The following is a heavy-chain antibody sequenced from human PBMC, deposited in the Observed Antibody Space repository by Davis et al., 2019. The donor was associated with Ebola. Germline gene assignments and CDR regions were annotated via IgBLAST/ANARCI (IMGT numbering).Heavy chain of an antibody. J-gene: IGHJ6*03. CDR1: GGSISSSSYY. Sequence: PSETLSLTCTVSGGSISSSSYYWGWIRQPPGKGLEWIGSIYYSGTTNHNPSLKSRVTISVDTSKNQFSLKLSSVTAADTAVYYCAVGFGEHYYYYMDVWGKGTTVTVSS. D-gene: IGHD3-10*01. CDR2: IYYSGTT. CDR3: AVGFGEHYYYYMDV. V-gene: IGHV4-39*07.